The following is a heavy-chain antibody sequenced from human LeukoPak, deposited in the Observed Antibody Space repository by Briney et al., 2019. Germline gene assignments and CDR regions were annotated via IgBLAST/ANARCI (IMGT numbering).Heavy chain of an antibody. J-gene: IGHJ4*02. CDR2: IYYAGNT. D-gene: IGHD6-19*01. CDR1: GGSTSSISHH. Sequence: PSETLSLTCIVSGGSTSSISHHWGWIRQPPGKGLEWIASIYYAGNTYYNPSLKSRLTISIDTSKNQFSLKLSSVTAADTAVYYCTRETSSAVDYWGQGTLVTVSP. CDR3: TRETSSAVDY. V-gene: IGHV4-39*02.